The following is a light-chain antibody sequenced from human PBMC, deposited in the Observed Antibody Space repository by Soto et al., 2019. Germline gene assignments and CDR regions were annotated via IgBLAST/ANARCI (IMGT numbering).Light chain of an antibody. Sequence: QSAPTQPASVSGSPGQSITISCTGTSSDVGGYIYVSWYQQHPGQAPKLMIYDVSNRPSGVSNRFSGSKSGNTASLTISGLQAEDEADYYCSSYTSSSTVFGGGTKDRP. CDR3: SSYTSSSTV. V-gene: IGLV2-14*01. J-gene: IGLJ2*01. CDR1: SSDVGGYIY. CDR2: DVS.